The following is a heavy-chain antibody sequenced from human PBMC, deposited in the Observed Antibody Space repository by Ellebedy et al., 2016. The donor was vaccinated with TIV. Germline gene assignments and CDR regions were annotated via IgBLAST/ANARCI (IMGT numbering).Heavy chain of an antibody. CDR3: ARVGRDCTHGVCYTFRYYFYYMDV. V-gene: IGHV4-34*01. CDR2: INHSGST. Sequence: SETLSLXXAVYGGSFSGYYWSWIRQPPGKGLEWIGEINHSGSTNYIPSLKSRVTISVDTSKNQFSLKLSSVTAADTAVYYCARVGRDCTHGVCYTFRYYFYYMDVWGKGTTVTVSS. CDR1: GGSFSGYY. D-gene: IGHD2-8*01. J-gene: IGHJ6*03.